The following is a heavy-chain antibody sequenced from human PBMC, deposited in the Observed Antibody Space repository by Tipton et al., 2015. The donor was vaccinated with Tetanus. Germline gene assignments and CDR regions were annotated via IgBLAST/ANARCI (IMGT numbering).Heavy chain of an antibody. CDR1: GDSISDYY. D-gene: IGHD1/OR15-1a*01. CDR2: IHYSGST. V-gene: IGHV4-59*01. Sequence: TLSLTCTVSGDSISDYYWNWIRQPPGKGLEWIGYIHYSGSTNYNPSLKSRVTLSIDTSKNQFSLQMSSVTAADTAVYYCARIGWPENNKPGFDIWGQGTMVTVSS. J-gene: IGHJ3*02. CDR3: ARIGWPENNKPGFDI.